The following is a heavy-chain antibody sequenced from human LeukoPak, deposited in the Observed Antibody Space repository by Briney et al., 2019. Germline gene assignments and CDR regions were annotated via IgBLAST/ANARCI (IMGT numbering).Heavy chain of an antibody. D-gene: IGHD3-22*01. CDR2: IIPIFGTA. J-gene: IGHJ4*02. Sequence: ASVKVSCKASGGTFSSYAISWVRQAPGQGLEWMGGIIPIFGTANYAQKFQGRVTITADKSTSTAYMELSSLRSEDTAVYYCARYGLGNYDYDSSGYENHFDYWGQGTLVTVSS. V-gene: IGHV1-69*06. CDR1: GGTFSSYA. CDR3: ARYGLGNYDYDSSGYENHFDY.